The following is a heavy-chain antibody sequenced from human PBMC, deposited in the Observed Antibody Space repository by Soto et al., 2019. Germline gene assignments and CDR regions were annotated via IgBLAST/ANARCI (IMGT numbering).Heavy chain of an antibody. D-gene: IGHD3-3*01. V-gene: IGHV1-69*13. CDR2: IIPIFGTA. J-gene: IGHJ6*02. CDR3: ARTTRITIFGVVVTIRPNFSPKDYYGMDV. Sequence: ASVKVSCKASGGTFSSYAISWVRQAPGQGLEWMGGIIPIFGTANYAQKFQGRVTITADESTSTAYMELSSLRSGDTAVYYCARTTRITIFGVVVTIRPNFSPKDYYGMDVWGQGTTVTVSS. CDR1: GGTFSSYA.